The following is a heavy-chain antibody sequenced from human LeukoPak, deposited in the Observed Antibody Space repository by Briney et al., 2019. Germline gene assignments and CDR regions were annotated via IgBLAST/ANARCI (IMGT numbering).Heavy chain of an antibody. CDR3: ARAFYPTEYDWFDP. Sequence: GASVKVSCKASGYTFTNYDINWVRQATGQGLEWMGWMNPNSGNTGYAQKFQGRVTMTRNTSISTAYMELSSLRSEDTAVYYCARAFYPTEYDWFDPCGQGTLVTVSS. CDR2: MNPNSGNT. V-gene: IGHV1-8*01. CDR1: GYTFTNYD. D-gene: IGHD2/OR15-2a*01. J-gene: IGHJ5*02.